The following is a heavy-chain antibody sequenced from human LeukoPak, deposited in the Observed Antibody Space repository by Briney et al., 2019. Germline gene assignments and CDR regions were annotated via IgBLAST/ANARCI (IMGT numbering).Heavy chain of an antibody. CDR2: IYYSGST. J-gene: IGHJ3*02. Sequence: SETLSLTCTVSGGSISSYYWSWIRQPPGKGLEWIGYIYYSGSTNYNPSLKSRVTISVDTSKNQFSLKLSSVTAADTAVYYCAGYYYDSSVGAFDIWGQGTMVTVSS. V-gene: IGHV4-59*01. CDR1: GGSISSYY. D-gene: IGHD3-22*01. CDR3: AGYYYDSSVGAFDI.